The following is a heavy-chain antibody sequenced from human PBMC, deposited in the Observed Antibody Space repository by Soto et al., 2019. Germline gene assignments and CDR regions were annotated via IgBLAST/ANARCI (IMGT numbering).Heavy chain of an antibody. D-gene: IGHD3-10*01. CDR2: IYYSGST. V-gene: IGHV4-31*03. J-gene: IGHJ4*02. CDR1: GGSISSGGYY. Sequence: SETLSLTCTVSGGSISSGGYYWSCIRQHPGKGLEWIGYIYYSGSTYYNPSLKSRVTISVDTPKNQSSLKLSSVTAADTAVYYCARDRMVRGDFDYWGQGTLVTVSS. CDR3: ARDRMVRGDFDY.